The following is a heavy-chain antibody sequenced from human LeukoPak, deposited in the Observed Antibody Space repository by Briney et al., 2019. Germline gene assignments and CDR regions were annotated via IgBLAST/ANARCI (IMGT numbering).Heavy chain of an antibody. CDR2: ISGSGGST. Sequence: TGGSLRLSCAASGFTFSSYAMSWVRQAPGKGLEWVSAISGSGGSTYYADSVKGRFTISRDNSKNTLYLQMNSLRAEDTAVYYCAKSRILTGYPLNNWFDPWGQGTLVTVSS. V-gene: IGHV3-23*01. J-gene: IGHJ5*02. CDR3: AKSRILTGYPLNNWFDP. CDR1: GFTFSSYA. D-gene: IGHD3-9*01.